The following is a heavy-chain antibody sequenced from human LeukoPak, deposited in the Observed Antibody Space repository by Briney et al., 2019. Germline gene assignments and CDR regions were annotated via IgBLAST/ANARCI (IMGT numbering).Heavy chain of an antibody. Sequence: SETLSLTCTVSGGSISSSSYDWGWIRQPPGKGLEWIGTIYYSGSTYYNPSLKSRVTISIDTSKNQFSLKLTSVTAADTAVYYCAIGGGAVAGEYYYGMDVWGQGTTVTVS. CDR3: AIGGGAVAGEYYYGMDV. CDR2: IYYSGST. V-gene: IGHV4-39*07. D-gene: IGHD6-19*01. CDR1: GGSISSSSYD. J-gene: IGHJ6*02.